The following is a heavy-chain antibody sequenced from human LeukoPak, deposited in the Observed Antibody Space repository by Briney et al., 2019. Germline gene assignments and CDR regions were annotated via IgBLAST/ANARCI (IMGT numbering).Heavy chain of an antibody. D-gene: IGHD3-22*01. CDR2: IYSGGST. CDR3: ARERQYYYDSSGYFDY. J-gene: IGHJ4*02. V-gene: IGHV3-53*01. Sequence: PGGSLRLSCAASGFTVSSNYMSWVRQAPGKGLEWVSVIYSGGSTYYADSVKGRFTISRDNSKNTLYLQMNSLRAEDTAEYYCARERQYYYDSSGYFDYWGQGTLVTVSS. CDR1: GFTVSSNY.